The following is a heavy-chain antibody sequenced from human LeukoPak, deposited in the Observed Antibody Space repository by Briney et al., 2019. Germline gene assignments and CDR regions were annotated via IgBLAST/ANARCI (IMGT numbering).Heavy chain of an antibody. J-gene: IGHJ3*02. D-gene: IGHD3-9*01. Sequence: ASVKVSCKASGYIFTGYYMHWVRQAPGQGLEWMGWINPNSGDTNYAQKFQGRVTMTRDTSISTAYMELSRLRSDDTAVYYCARDELRYFSGGAFDIWGQGTMVTVSS. CDR1: GYIFTGYY. CDR3: ARDELRYFSGGAFDI. CDR2: INPNSGDT. V-gene: IGHV1-2*02.